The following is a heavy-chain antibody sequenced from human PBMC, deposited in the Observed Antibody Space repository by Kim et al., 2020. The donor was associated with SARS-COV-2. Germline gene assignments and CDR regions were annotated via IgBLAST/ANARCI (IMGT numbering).Heavy chain of an antibody. CDR2: T. J-gene: IGHJ5*02. Sequence: TNYNPSFKSRVTMSMDKSKNQCSLKLIAATAADTAVYYCAREAATNTWFDPWGQGTLVIVSS. V-gene: IGHV4-4*02. CDR3: AREAATNTWFDP. D-gene: IGHD6-25*01.